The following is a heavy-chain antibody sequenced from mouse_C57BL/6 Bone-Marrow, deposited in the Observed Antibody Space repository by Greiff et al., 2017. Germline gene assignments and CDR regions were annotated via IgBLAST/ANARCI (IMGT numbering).Heavy chain of an antibody. CDR1: GFNIKDYY. CDR2: IDPEDGET. Sequence: EVKLVESGAELVKPGASVKLSCTASGFNIKDYYMHWVKQRTEQGLEWIGRIDPEDGETKYAPKFQGKATITADTSSNTAYLQLSSLTSEDTAVYYCARNSFITTVVVFDYWGQGTTLTVSS. V-gene: IGHV14-2*01. D-gene: IGHD1-1*01. J-gene: IGHJ2*01. CDR3: ARNSFITTVVVFDY.